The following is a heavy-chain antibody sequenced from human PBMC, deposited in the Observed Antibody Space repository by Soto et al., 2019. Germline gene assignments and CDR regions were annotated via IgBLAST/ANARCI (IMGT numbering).Heavy chain of an antibody. V-gene: IGHV1-69*13. CDR2: IMPIFGSA. Sequence: SVKVSCKASGGTFSRNTISWVRQAPGQGLEWMGGIMPIFGSANYAQKFQGRVTITADEYTRTVYMELSRLRSEETAVYYCARQFDSDTSGYYYAYWGQGTLVTVSS. CDR3: ARQFDSDTSGYYYAY. J-gene: IGHJ4*02. CDR1: GGTFSRNT. D-gene: IGHD3-22*01.